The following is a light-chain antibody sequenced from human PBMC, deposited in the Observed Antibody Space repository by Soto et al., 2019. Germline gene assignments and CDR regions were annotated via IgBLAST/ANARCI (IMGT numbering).Light chain of an antibody. CDR3: QKRSNLPPN. J-gene: IGKJ5*01. CDR1: QSISSW. CDR2: DAS. V-gene: IGKV1-5*01. Sequence: DIQMTHSPSTLSASVLYIVTITCRASQSISSWLAWYQQKPGKAPKLLIYDASSLESGVPSRFSGSGSGTEFTLTISSLQPDDFAVYYCQKRSNLPPNFGQGTRLEIK.